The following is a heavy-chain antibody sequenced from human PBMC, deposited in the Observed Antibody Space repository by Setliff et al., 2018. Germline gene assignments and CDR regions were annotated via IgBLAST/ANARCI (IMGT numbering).Heavy chain of an antibody. V-gene: IGHV3-48*01. D-gene: IGHD3-3*01. Sequence: GGSLKLSCADSGFTFSTSSMNWVRQAPGKGLEWVSYISIRSDSIHYADSVKGRFTISRDNAKNSLYLQMNSLRAEDTAVYYCARDKLRFLENWFDPWGQGTLVTVSS. CDR3: ARDKLRFLENWFDP. CDR2: ISIRSDSI. J-gene: IGHJ5*02. CDR1: GFTFSTSS.